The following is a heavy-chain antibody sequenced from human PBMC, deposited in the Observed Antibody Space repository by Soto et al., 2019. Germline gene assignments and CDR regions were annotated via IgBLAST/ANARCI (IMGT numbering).Heavy chain of an antibody. CDR2: IIPIFGTA. Sequence: QVQLVQSGAEVKKPGSSVKVSCKASGGTFSSYAISWVRQAPGQGLEWMGGIIPIFGTANYAQKFQGRVTITADESTSTAYTELRSLRSEDTAVYYCASLGYCTNGVCSQLPHWGQGTLVTVSS. J-gene: IGHJ4*02. D-gene: IGHD2-8*01. CDR1: GGTFSSYA. CDR3: ASLGYCTNGVCSQLPH. V-gene: IGHV1-69*12.